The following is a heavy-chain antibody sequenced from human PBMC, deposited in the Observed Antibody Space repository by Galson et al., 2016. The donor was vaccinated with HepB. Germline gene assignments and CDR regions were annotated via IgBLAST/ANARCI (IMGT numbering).Heavy chain of an antibody. CDR3: ARAYDGVAVAGIHGC. Sequence: SVKVSCKASGYTFTSYPVSWVRQAPGQGLEWMGWLRAYNGYTNYAQTFQGRLTMTTDTSTATAYMELRRLPSDDPAVYYCARAYDGVAVAGIHGCWGQGTLVTVSS. D-gene: IGHD6-19*01. V-gene: IGHV1-18*01. CDR2: LRAYNGYT. J-gene: IGHJ4*02. CDR1: GYTFTSYP.